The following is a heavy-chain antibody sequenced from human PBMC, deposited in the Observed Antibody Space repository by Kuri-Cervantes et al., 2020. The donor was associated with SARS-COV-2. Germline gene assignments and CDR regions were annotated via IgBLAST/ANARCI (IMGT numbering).Heavy chain of an antibody. CDR3: ARIPRGAARFFDY. Sequence: GGSLRLSCAASGFNFSRTDMHWVRQAPGKGLEWVAVISHDGKNKKCIASGKGRFTISRDNAKNTLYLQMNSLRAEDTAVYYCARIPRGAARFFDYWGQGTLVTVSS. CDR1: GFNFSRTD. CDR2: ISHDGKNK. D-gene: IGHD6-6*01. J-gene: IGHJ4*02. V-gene: IGHV3-30*03.